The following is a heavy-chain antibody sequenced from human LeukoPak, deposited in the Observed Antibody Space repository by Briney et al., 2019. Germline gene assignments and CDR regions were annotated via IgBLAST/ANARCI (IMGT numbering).Heavy chain of an antibody. D-gene: IGHD4-17*01. V-gene: IGHV3-23*01. Sequence: GGSLRLSCTASGFTFSSYAMTWVRQAPGKGLECVSVISGIGTTTYYADSVKGRFTISRDNSKNTLFLQMNSLRVEDTAAYYCTKKRTTSVTDWFDPWGQGTLVTVSS. CDR2: ISGIGTTT. CDR3: TKKRTTSVTDWFDP. J-gene: IGHJ5*02. CDR1: GFTFSSYA.